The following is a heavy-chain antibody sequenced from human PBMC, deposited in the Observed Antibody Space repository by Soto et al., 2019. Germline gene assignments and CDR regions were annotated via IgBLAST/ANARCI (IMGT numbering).Heavy chain of an antibody. Sequence: ASVKVSCKASGYTFSNFNINWVRQAPGQGLEWMGWISTYNGNTNYVQKLRDRVTMTIDTSTGTAYMELRSLRSDDTAVYYCAREGAGRPRVVWFDYWGQGTLVTVSS. CDR1: GYTFSNFN. J-gene: IGHJ4*02. V-gene: IGHV1-18*01. CDR3: AREGAGRPRVVWFDY. D-gene: IGHD2-15*01. CDR2: ISTYNGNT.